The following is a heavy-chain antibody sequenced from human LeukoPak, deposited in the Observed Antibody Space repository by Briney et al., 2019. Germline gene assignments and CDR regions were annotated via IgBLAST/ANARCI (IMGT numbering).Heavy chain of an antibody. J-gene: IGHJ4*02. CDR1: GFTFSSYG. CDR3: ARDPGYDSSGYYFPDY. Sequence: GGSLRLSCAASGFTFSSYGMHWVRQAPGKGLEWVAVIWYDGSNKYYADSVKGRFTISRDNSKNTLYLQMNSLRAEDAAVYYCARDPGYDSSGYYFPDYWGQGTLVTVSS. CDR2: IWYDGSNK. D-gene: IGHD3-22*01. V-gene: IGHV3-33*01.